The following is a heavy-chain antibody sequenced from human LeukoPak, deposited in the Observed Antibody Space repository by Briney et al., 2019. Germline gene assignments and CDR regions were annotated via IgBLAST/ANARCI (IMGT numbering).Heavy chain of an antibody. CDR1: EFTFSSYW. V-gene: IGHV3-7*01. D-gene: IGHD6-13*01. Sequence: GGSLRLSCAASEFTFSSYWMSWVRQAPGKGLEWVANIKQDGSEKYYVDSVKGRFTISRDNAKNSLYLQMNSLRAEDTAVYYCAREHSSSWYVAFDIWGQGTMVTVSS. CDR2: IKQDGSEK. CDR3: AREHSSSWYVAFDI. J-gene: IGHJ3*02.